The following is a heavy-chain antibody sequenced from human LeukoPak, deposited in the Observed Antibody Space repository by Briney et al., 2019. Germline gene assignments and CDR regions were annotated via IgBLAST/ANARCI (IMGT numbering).Heavy chain of an antibody. CDR1: GGTFSSYA. Sequence: GASVKVSCKASGGTFSSYAISWVRQAPGQGLESMGRIIPILGIANYAQKFQGRVTITADKSTSTAYMELSSLRSEDTAVYYCARLKGIAAAGIDYWGQGTLVTVSS. J-gene: IGHJ4*02. CDR3: ARLKGIAAAGIDY. D-gene: IGHD6-13*01. CDR2: IIPILGIA. V-gene: IGHV1-69*04.